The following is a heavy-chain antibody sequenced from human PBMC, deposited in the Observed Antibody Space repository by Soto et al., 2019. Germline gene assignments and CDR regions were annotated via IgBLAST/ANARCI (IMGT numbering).Heavy chain of an antibody. V-gene: IGHV3-7*04. D-gene: IGHD6-13*01. Sequence: EVQLVESGGGLVQPGGSLRLSCAASGFTFSSYWMSWVRQAPGKGLEWVANIKQDGSEKYYVDSVKGRFTISRDNAKNSLYLQMNSLRAEDTAVYYCARGGIAAAEGDAFDIWGQGTMVTVSS. CDR2: IKQDGSEK. CDR3: ARGGIAAAEGDAFDI. CDR1: GFTFSSYW. J-gene: IGHJ3*02.